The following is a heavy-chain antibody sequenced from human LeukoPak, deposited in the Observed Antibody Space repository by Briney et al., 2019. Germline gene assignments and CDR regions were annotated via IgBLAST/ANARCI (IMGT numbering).Heavy chain of an antibody. V-gene: IGHV3-11*06. CDR1: GFTFSDYY. Sequence: GGSLRPSCAASGFTFSDYYTSWIRQAPGKGLEWVSYISSSSSYTNYADSVKGRFTIYRDNAKNSLYLQMNSLRAEDTAVYYCARDKGVWLGELGASWGQGTLVTVSS. J-gene: IGHJ5*02. CDR2: ISSSSSYT. D-gene: IGHD3-10*01. CDR3: ARDKGVWLGELGAS.